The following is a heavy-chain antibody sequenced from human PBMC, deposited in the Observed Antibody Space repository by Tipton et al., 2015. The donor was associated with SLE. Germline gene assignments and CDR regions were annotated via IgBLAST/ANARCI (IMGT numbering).Heavy chain of an antibody. CDR2: IYSGGNT. Sequence: SLRLSCAASGFTVSSNYMNWVRQAPGKGLEWVSVIYSGGNTNYADSVKGRFTISRDNSKNMLYLQMNSLRTEDTAVYHCARAPSGRAVGTPTGHGYWGQGTLVTVSS. J-gene: IGHJ4*02. CDR3: ARAPSGRAVGTPTGHGY. D-gene: IGHD1-26*01. CDR1: GFTVSSNY. V-gene: IGHV3-53*05.